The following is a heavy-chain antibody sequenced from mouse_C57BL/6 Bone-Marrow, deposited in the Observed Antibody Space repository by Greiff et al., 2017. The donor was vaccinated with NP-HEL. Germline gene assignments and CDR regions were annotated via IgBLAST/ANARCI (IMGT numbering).Heavy chain of an antibody. CDR1: GYTFTSYG. CDR3: ARSVGRSWFAY. J-gene: IGHJ3*01. V-gene: IGHV1-81*01. CDR2: IYPRSGNT. Sequence: VKLVESGAELARPGASVKLSCKASGYTFTSYGISWVKQRTGQGLEWIGEIYPRSGNTYYNEKFKGKATLTADKSSSTAYMELRSLTSEDSAVYFCARSVGRSWFAYWGQGTLVTVSA. D-gene: IGHD4-1*01.